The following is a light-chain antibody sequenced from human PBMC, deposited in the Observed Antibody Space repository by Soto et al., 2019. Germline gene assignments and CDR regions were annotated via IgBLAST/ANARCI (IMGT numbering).Light chain of an antibody. CDR2: DKS. V-gene: IGKV3-20*01. CDR1: QSLTNSF. CDR3: QQYGTSEII. Sequence: EFVLTQSPGTLSLSPGERGTLSCRASQSLTNSFIAWYQQRPGQAPRILIYDKSSRASGIPDRFSGSGSGTDLTLTISRLETEDFAVFYCQQYGTSEIIXGQGTRLEIK. J-gene: IGKJ5*01.